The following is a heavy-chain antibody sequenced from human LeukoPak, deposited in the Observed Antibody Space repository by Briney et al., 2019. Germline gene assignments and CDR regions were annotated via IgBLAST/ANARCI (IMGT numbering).Heavy chain of an antibody. CDR1: GFTFTNYG. V-gene: IGHV3-30*18. Sequence: SGGSLRLSCAASGFTFTNYGMNWVRQAPGKGLEWVAVISYTGHRTYYADSVRGRFTVSRDKYKNTVHLQMNSLRTEDTAMYYCAKDLFGWLSTIVYYYLAMYIWGRGTTVTVSS. CDR2: ISYTGHRT. CDR3: AKDLFGWLSTIVYYYLAMYI. J-gene: IGHJ6*02. D-gene: IGHD5-12*01.